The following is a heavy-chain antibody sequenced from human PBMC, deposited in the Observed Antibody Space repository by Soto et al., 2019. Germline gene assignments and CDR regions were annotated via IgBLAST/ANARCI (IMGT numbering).Heavy chain of an antibody. CDR1: GGSISSGGYY. CDR3: ARVRVGDWFDP. Sequence: SETLSLTCTVSGGSISSGGYYWSWIRQHPGKGLEWIGYIYYSGSTYYNPSLKSRVTISVDTSKNQFSLKLSSVTAADTAVYYCARVRVGDWFDPWGQGTLVTVSS. D-gene: IGHD3-16*01. J-gene: IGHJ5*02. CDR2: IYYSGST. V-gene: IGHV4-31*03.